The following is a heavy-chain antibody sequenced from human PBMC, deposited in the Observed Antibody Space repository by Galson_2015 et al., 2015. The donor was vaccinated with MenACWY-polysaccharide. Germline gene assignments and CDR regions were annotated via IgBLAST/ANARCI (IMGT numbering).Heavy chain of an antibody. CDR1: GLRFSGSG. CDR2: IQYDGTNK. D-gene: IGHD2-15*01. V-gene: IGHV3-33*01. J-gene: IGHJ3*02. Sequence: SLRLSCAASGLRFSGSGMHWVRQAPGKGLEWVAVIQYDGTNKEYADSVKGRFTISRDNSRNTLYLEMNSLRAEDTAVYYCAREGSRIVFHAFDTWGQGTVVTVSS. CDR3: AREGSRIVFHAFDT.